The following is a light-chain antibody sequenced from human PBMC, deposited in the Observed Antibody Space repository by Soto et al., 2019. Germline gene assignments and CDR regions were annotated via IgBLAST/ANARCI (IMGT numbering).Light chain of an antibody. CDR3: QQYPTSSIT. V-gene: IGKV1-5*01. CDR2: DAS. CDR1: QTISSW. Sequence: QMTQSPSSLSASVGDRITITCRVSQTISSWLAWYQQKPGKAPTLLIYDASTLERGVPSRFSGTGSGTEFTLSIDSLQPDDFATYYCQQYPTSSITFGQGTRLETK. J-gene: IGKJ5*01.